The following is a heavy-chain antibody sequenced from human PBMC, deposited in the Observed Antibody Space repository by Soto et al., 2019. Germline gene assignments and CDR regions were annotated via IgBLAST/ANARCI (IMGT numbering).Heavy chain of an antibody. V-gene: IGHV3-23*01. Sequence: PGGSLRLSCAASGFTFSSYAMSWVRQAPGKGLEWVSAISGSGGSTYYADSVKGRFTISRDNSKNTLYLQMNSLRAEDTAVYYWAKDRSSSSHNWFDPWGQGTLVTVSS. CDR2: ISGSGGST. CDR1: GFTFSSYA. D-gene: IGHD6-6*01. CDR3: AKDRSSSSHNWFDP. J-gene: IGHJ5*02.